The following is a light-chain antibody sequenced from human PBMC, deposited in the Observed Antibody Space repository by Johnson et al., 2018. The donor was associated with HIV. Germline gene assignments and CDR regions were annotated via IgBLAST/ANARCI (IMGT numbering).Light chain of an antibody. CDR3: GTWDSSLSAGV. J-gene: IGLJ1*01. Sequence: QSVLTQPPSVSAAPGQKVTISCSGSSSNIGNNYVSWYQQLPGTAPKLLIYDNNKRPSGIPDRFSGSKSGTSATLGITGLQTGDEAGYYCGTWDSSLSAGVFGAGTNVTAL. CDR1: SSNIGNNY. V-gene: IGLV1-51*01. CDR2: DNN.